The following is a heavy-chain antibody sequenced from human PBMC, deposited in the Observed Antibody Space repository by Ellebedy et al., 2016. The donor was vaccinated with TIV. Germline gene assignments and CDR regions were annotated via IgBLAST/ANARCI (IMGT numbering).Heavy chain of an antibody. Sequence: GGSLRLSXSVSGLNGFTFSNSAMTWVRQAPGKGLEWVANIRHDGDAKYYVDSVKGRFTISRDNAKNSLYLQMTSLRSEDTAVYYCARAYSGSYYHDAFDIWGQGTVVTVSS. J-gene: IGHJ3*02. CDR2: IRHDGDAK. CDR3: ARAYSGSYYHDAFDI. D-gene: IGHD1-26*01. V-gene: IGHV3-7*03. CDR1: GLNGFTFSNSA.